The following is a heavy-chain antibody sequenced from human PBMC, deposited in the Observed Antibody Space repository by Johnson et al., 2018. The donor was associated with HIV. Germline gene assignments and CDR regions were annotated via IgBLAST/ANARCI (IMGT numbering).Heavy chain of an antibody. J-gene: IGHJ3*02. CDR2: ISGSGFDT. CDR3: ARAPYNWNAGLFGAFDM. CDR1: NFTFKDYY. V-gene: IGHV3-11*04. Sequence: QVQLVESGGDLIQPGGSLRLSCAASNFTFKDYYMNWIRQAPGKGLEWISYISGSGFDTFYADSVKGRFTISRDNAKKSLYLQMSSLKAEDTAVYYCARAPYNWNAGLFGAFDMWGRGTKVTVSS. D-gene: IGHD1-20*01.